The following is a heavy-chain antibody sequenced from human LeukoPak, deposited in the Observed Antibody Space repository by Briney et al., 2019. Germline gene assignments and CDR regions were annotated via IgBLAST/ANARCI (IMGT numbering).Heavy chain of an antibody. Sequence: PSETLSLTCAVYGGSFSGYYWSWIRQPPGKGLEWIGEINHSGSTNYNPSLKSRVTISVDTSKNQFSLKLSSVTAADTAVYYCARGQGYCYGSGSYYLPLGYWGQGTLVTVSS. CDR1: GGSFSGYY. CDR3: ARGQGYCYGSGSYYLPLGY. CDR2: INHSGST. J-gene: IGHJ4*02. V-gene: IGHV4-34*01. D-gene: IGHD3-10*01.